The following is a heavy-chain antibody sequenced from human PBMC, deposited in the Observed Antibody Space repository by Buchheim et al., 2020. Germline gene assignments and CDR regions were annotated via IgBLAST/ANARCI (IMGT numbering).Heavy chain of an antibody. CDR3: AKEWGYYYDSGNSYFFDC. CDR1: GFTFSSRA. D-gene: IGHD3-10*01. V-gene: IGHV3-23*01. J-gene: IGHJ4*02. Sequence: EVQLLESGGGLVQPGGSLRLSCAASGFTFSSRAMNWVRQAPGKGLEWVSAISSNGGTTFYADSVKGRFTVSRYNSKHMLYLPMNSLRAEDTAIYYCAKEWGYYYDSGNSYFFDCWGQGTL. CDR2: ISSNGGTT.